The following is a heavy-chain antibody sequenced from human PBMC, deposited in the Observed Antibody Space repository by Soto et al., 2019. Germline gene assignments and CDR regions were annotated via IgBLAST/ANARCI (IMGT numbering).Heavy chain of an antibody. CDR3: ARNRGYSYGPVGYSFDY. J-gene: IGHJ4*02. CDR1: GGSISSGGYY. V-gene: IGHV4-61*05. D-gene: IGHD5-12*01. CDR2: INYYENS. Sequence: PSETLSLTCTVSGGSISSGGYYWSWIRQPPGKEPEWIGYINYYENSNRSPSLKGRVTISIDKSKNELSLRLSSVTAADTAVYYCARNRGYSYGPVGYSFDYWGQGILVTVSS.